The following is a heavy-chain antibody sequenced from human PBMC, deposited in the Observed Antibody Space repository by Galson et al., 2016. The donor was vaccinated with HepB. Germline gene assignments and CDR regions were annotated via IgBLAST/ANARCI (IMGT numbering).Heavy chain of an antibody. D-gene: IGHD6-13*01. CDR1: GGSISSYY. V-gene: IGHV4-59*01. CDR3: ARGGSISWWNWFDP. J-gene: IGHJ5*02. Sequence: TLSLTCTVSGGSISSYYWSWIRQPPGKGLEWIGYIYYSGSTNYNPSLKSRVTISVDTSKNQISLKLSSVTAADTAVYYCARGGSISWWNWFDPWGQGTLVTVSS. CDR2: IYYSGST.